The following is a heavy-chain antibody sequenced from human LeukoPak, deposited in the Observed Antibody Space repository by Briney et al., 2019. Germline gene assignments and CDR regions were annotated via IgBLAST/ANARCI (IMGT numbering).Heavy chain of an antibody. CDR1: GFTFINYS. CDR2: ISSSSNYI. V-gene: IGHV3-21*01. CDR3: ARGFGFGSGSFDY. J-gene: IGHJ4*02. Sequence: PGGSLRLSCAASGFTFINYSMNWVRQAPGKGPEWVSSISSSSNYIFYTDSVKGRFTISRDNAKNSLYLQMNSLRAEDTAVYYCARGFGFGSGSFDYWGLGTLATVSS. D-gene: IGHD6-19*01.